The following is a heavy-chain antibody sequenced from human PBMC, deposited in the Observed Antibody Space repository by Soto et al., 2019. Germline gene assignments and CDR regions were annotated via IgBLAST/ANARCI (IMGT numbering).Heavy chain of an antibody. Sequence: SETLSLTCTVSGGSISSGDYYWSWIRQPPGEGVEWIGYIYYSGSTYYNPSLKSRVTISVDTSKNQFALKLSSVTAADTAVYYCAGSDGSDGCFDPWGQGTLVTVSS. CDR3: AGSDGSDGCFDP. CDR1: GGSISSGDYY. D-gene: IGHD2-15*01. V-gene: IGHV4-30-4*01. J-gene: IGHJ5*02. CDR2: IYYSGST.